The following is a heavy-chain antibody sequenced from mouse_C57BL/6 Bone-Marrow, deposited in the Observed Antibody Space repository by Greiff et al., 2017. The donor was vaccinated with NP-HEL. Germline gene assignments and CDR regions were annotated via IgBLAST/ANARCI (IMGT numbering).Heavy chain of an antibody. J-gene: IGHJ1*03. D-gene: IGHD2-3*01. CDR2: IDPENGDT. CDR1: GFNIKDDY. CDR3: TTPGWLLNWYFDV. Sequence: EVQLQQSGAELVRPGASVKLSCTASGFNIKDDYMHWVKQRPEQGLEWIGWIDPENGDTEYASKFQGKATITADTSSNTAYLQLSSLTSEDTAVYYCTTPGWLLNWYFDVWGTGTTVTVSS. V-gene: IGHV14-4*01.